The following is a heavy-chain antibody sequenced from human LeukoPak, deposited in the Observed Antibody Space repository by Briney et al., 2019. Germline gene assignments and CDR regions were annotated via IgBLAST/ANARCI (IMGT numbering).Heavy chain of an antibody. V-gene: IGHV1-69*13. CDR1: GGTFSSYA. D-gene: IGHD6-25*01. J-gene: IGHJ4*02. Sequence: SVTISCTASGGTFSSYAISWVRQAPGQGLEWMGGIIPIFGTANYAQKFQGRVTITADESTSTAYMELSSLRSEDTAVYYCARHVVGAATGSPFDYWGQGTLVTVSS. CDR2: IIPIFGTA. CDR3: ARHVVGAATGSPFDY.